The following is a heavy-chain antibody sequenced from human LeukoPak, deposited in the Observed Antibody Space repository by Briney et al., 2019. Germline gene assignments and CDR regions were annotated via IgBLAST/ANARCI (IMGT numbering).Heavy chain of an antibody. CDR1: GFSFRYFA. D-gene: IGHD1-26*01. J-gene: IGHJ4*02. CDR3: TRDGGSFCDFDY. V-gene: IGHV3-64*02. Sequence: GSLRLSCVGSGFSFRYFAIHWVRQAPGKGLEYVSVINTDGGITYYADSVKGRFTISRDNSKNTVYLQMGSLRGDDMAVYYCTRDGGSFCDFDYWGQGALVTVSS. CDR2: INTDGGIT.